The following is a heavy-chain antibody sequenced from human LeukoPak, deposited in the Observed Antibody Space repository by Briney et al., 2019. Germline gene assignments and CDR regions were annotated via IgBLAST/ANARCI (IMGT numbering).Heavy chain of an antibody. J-gene: IGHJ4*02. V-gene: IGHV4-39*01. CDR1: GGSISSSSYY. Sequence: PSETLSLTCTVSGGSISSSSYYWGWIRQPPGKGLEWIGSIYYSGSTYYNPSLKSRVTISVDTSKNLFSLKLSSVTAADTAVYYCARHGGDGELLYYFDYWGQGTLVTVSS. CDR3: ARHGGDGELLYYFDY. CDR2: IYYSGST. D-gene: IGHD1-26*01.